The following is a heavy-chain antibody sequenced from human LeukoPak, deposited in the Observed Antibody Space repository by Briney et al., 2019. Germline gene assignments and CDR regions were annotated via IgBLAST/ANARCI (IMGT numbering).Heavy chain of an antibody. CDR2: ISSSSSTI. CDR3: AKDSHGYSSGYNDY. D-gene: IGHD3-22*01. V-gene: IGHV3-48*01. Sequence: GGSLRLSCAASGFTFSSYSMNWVRQAPGKGLEWVSYISSSSSTIYYADSVKGRFTISRDNAKNSLYLQMNSLRAGDTAVYYCAKDSHGYSSGYNDYWGQGTLVTVSS. J-gene: IGHJ4*02. CDR1: GFTFSSYS.